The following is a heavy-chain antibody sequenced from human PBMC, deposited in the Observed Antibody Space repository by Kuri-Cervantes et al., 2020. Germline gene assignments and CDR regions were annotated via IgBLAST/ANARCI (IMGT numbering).Heavy chain of an antibody. Sequence: GESLKISCAASRLTFSNFAMSWVRQAPGKGLEWVSTISNNGGSTYYADSVKGRFTISRDNSKNTLSLQMDSLRAEDTALYYCVKVYWGVRTFDYWGQGTLVTVSS. V-gene: IGHV3-23*01. CDR2: ISNNGGST. CDR1: RLTFSNFA. J-gene: IGHJ4*02. CDR3: VKVYWGVRTFDY. D-gene: IGHD1-26*01.